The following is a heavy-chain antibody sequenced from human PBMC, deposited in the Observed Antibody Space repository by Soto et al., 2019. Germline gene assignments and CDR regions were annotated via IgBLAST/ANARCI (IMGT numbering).Heavy chain of an antibody. CDR3: ARSDNCAPFDY. D-gene: IGHD1-20*01. CDR1: GGSISSGDYY. Sequence: QVQLQESGPGLVKPSQTLSLTCTVSGGSISSGDYYWSWIRQPPGKGLEWIGYIYYSGFTYYNPSLNSRLTMSVDTSKNQFSLKLSSVIAADTAVYYCARSDNCAPFDYWGQGTLVTVSS. J-gene: IGHJ4*02. CDR2: IYYSGFT. V-gene: IGHV4-30-4*01.